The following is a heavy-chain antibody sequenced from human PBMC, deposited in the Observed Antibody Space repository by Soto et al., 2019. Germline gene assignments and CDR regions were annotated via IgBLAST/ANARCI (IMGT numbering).Heavy chain of an antibody. CDR2: INQDATRQ. CDR3: ARVGLFDGNKPITLEF. Sequence: PVGSLRLSCAASGFTFSSYWMSWVRQAPERGLEWVANINQDATRQSYVDSVEGRFSISRDNAKNSVYLQMNNLRVDDTAVYYCARVGLFDGNKPITLEFWGQGTLVTVSS. V-gene: IGHV3-7*03. CDR1: GFTFSSYW. D-gene: IGHD3-10*01. J-gene: IGHJ4*02.